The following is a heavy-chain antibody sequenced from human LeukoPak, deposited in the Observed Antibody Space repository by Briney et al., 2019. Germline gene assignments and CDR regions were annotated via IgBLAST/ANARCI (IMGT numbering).Heavy chain of an antibody. J-gene: IGHJ5*02. D-gene: IGHD2-2*02. Sequence: GASVKVSCTASGYTFTSYYMHWVRQAPGQGLEWMGIINPSGGSTSYAQKFQGRVTMTRNTSISTAYMELSSLRSEDTAVYYCARSYSIVVVPAAINWFDPWGQGTLVTVSS. V-gene: IGHV1-46*01. CDR1: GYTFTSYY. CDR2: INPSGGST. CDR3: ARSYSIVVVPAAINWFDP.